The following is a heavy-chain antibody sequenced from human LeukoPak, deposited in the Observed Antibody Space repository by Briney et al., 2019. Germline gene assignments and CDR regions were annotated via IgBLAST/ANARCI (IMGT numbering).Heavy chain of an antibody. CDR1: GFTFSSYG. V-gene: IGHV3-30*02. D-gene: IGHD6-19*01. CDR3: AKIRANSKYSSGWYGLDY. CDR2: IRYDGSNK. J-gene: IGHJ4*02. Sequence: PGGSLRLSCAASGFTFSSYGMHWVRQAPGKGLEWVAFIRYDGSNKYYADSVKGRFTISRDNSKNTLYLQMNSLRAEDTAVCYCAKIRANSKYSSGWYGLDYWGQGTLVTVSS.